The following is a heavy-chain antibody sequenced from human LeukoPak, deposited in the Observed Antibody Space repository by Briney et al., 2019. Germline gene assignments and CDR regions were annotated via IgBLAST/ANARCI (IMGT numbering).Heavy chain of an antibody. CDR3: ARDRNWGTGGFDY. V-gene: IGHV4-38-2*02. CDR2: IYHSGST. Sequence: SETLSLTCAVSGYFITSGYYWGWIRQPPGKGLEWIGSIYHSGSTYYNPSLRSRVTISVDTSKNQFSLKLSSVTAADTALYYCARDRNWGTGGFDYWGQGTLVTVSS. CDR1: GYFITSGYY. J-gene: IGHJ4*02. D-gene: IGHD7-27*01.